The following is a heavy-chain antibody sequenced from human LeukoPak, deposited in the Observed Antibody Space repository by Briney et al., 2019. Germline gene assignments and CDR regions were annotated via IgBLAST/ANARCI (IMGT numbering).Heavy chain of an antibody. V-gene: IGHV1-69*05. CDR1: GGTFSSYA. D-gene: IGHD1-7*01. CDR2: IIPIFGTA. Sequence: GASVKVSCKASGGTFSSYAISWVRQPPGQGLEWMGGIIPIFGTANYAQKFQGRVTITTDESTSTAYMELSSLRSEDTAVYYCARDGGGLELDYWGQGTLVTVSS. CDR3: ARDGGGLELDY. J-gene: IGHJ4*02.